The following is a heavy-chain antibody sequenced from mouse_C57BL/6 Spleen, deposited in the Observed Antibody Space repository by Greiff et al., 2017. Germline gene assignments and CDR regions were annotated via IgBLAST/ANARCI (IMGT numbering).Heavy chain of an antibody. CDR1: GYTFTSYW. CDR3: ASASTVVDWYFDV. CDR2: IHPNSGST. J-gene: IGHJ1*03. D-gene: IGHD1-1*01. V-gene: IGHV1-64*01. Sequence: QVQLQQPGAELVKPGASVKLSCKASGYTFTSYWMHWVKQRPGQGLEWIGMIHPNSGSTNYNEKFKSKATLTVDKSSSTAYMQLSSLTSEDSAVYYCASASTVVDWYFDVWGTGTTVTVSS.